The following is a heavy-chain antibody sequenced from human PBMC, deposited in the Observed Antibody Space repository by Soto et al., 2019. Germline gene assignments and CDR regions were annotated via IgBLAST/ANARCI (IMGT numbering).Heavy chain of an antibody. V-gene: IGHV3-74*01. J-gene: IGHJ4*02. CDR3: ARTGYYGDYDY. CDR2: INSDVSST. CDR1: LFPFRSHW. Sequence: PLRHSWSASLFPFRSHWRHLVRQAPGKGLVWVSRINSDVSSTSYADSVKGRFTISRDNAKNTLYLQMNSLRAEDTAVYYCARTGYYGDYDYWGQGTLVTVSS. D-gene: IGHD4-17*01.